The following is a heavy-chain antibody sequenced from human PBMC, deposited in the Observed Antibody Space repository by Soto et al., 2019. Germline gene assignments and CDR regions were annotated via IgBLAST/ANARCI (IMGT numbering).Heavy chain of an antibody. Sequence: QVQLVQSGAEVKKPGSSVKVSCKASGGTFSSYAIGWVRQAPGQGLEWMGGIIPIFGTANYAQKFQGRVTITADESTSTAYMELSSLRSEDTAVYYCARGGRGYCTNGVCYDYYYYGMDVWGQGTTVTVSS. V-gene: IGHV1-69*01. CDR3: ARGGRGYCTNGVCYDYYYYGMDV. CDR2: IIPIFGTA. D-gene: IGHD2-8*01. J-gene: IGHJ6*02. CDR1: GGTFSSYA.